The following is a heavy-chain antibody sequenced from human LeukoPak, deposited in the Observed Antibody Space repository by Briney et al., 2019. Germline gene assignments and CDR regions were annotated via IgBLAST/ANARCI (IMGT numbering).Heavy chain of an antibody. D-gene: IGHD3-22*01. J-gene: IGHJ4*02. V-gene: IGHV4-34*01. CDR1: GGSFSGYY. CDR3: ASSGNYYDSSGYRQYYFDY. Sequence: SETLSLTCAVYGGSFSGYYWSWIRQPPGKGLEWIGEINHSGSTNYNPSLKSRVTISVDTSKNQFSLKLSPVTAADTAVYYCASSGNYYDSSGYRQYYFDYWGQGTLVTVSS. CDR2: INHSGST.